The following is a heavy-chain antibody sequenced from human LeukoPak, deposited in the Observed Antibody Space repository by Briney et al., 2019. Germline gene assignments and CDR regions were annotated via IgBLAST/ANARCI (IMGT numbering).Heavy chain of an antibody. Sequence: SVKVSCKASGGTFSSYAISWVRQAPGQGLEWMGRIIPILGIANYAQKFQGRVTITADKSTSTAYMELSSLRSEDTAVYYCAREGYDILTGSHFFDYWGQGTLVTVSS. V-gene: IGHV1-69*04. D-gene: IGHD3-9*01. J-gene: IGHJ4*02. CDR2: IIPILGIA. CDR3: AREGYDILTGSHFFDY. CDR1: GGTFSSYA.